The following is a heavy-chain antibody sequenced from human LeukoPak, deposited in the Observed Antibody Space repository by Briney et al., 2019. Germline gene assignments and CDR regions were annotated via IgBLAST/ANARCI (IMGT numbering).Heavy chain of an antibody. CDR3: ARQPVAGHGHFDY. CDR2: IFYSGST. V-gene: IGHV4-39*07. J-gene: IGHJ4*02. Sequence: SETLSLTCTVSGGSISTSNYYWGWIRQPPGKGLEWIGNIFYSGSTYYSPSLKSRVTISLDTSRSQFSLKLTSVTAADMAVYYCARQPVAGHGHFDYWGQGTLVTVSS. CDR1: GGSISTSNYY. D-gene: IGHD6-19*01.